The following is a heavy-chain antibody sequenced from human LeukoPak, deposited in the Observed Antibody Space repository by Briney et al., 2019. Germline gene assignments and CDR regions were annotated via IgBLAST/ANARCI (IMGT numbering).Heavy chain of an antibody. J-gene: IGHJ6*02. CDR2: IIPIFGTA. CDR3: GVGYLFYYYYGMDV. V-gene: IGHV1-69*01. Sequence: GSSVKVSCKASGGTFSSYAISWVRQAPGQGLEWMGGIIPIFGTANYAQKFQGRVTITADESTSTAYMELSSLRSEDTAVYYCGVGYLFYYYYGMDVWGQGTTVTVSS. D-gene: IGHD2-15*01. CDR1: GGTFSSYA.